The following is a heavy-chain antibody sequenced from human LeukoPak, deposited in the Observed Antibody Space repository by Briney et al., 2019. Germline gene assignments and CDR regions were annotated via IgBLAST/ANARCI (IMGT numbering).Heavy chain of an antibody. CDR1: GFTFSSYN. CDR3: ARDDSYGFDY. J-gene: IGHJ4*02. V-gene: IGHV3-21*01. CDR2: ISSTSSYI. D-gene: IGHD5-18*01. Sequence: GGSLRLTCEASGFTFSSYNMNWVRQAPGKGLEWVSSISSTSSYIYYTDSVKGRFTISRDNAKNSLYLQMNSLRAEDTAVYYCARDDSYGFDYWGQGTLVTVSS.